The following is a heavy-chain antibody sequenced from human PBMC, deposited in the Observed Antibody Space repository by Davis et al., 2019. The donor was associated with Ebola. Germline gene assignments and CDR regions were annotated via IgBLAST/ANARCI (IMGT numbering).Heavy chain of an antibody. CDR2: IHSDGSAT. J-gene: IGHJ3*01. Sequence: HTGGSLRLSCAASGFTFSYYWMHWVRQAPGKGLVWVSRIHSDGSATNSADSVKGRFTISRDNAKKTLYLQMNSLRADDTAVYYCARGDRGGFDLWGQGTMVTVSS. CDR3: ARGDRGGFDL. V-gene: IGHV3-74*01. D-gene: IGHD1-14*01. CDR1: GFTFSYYW.